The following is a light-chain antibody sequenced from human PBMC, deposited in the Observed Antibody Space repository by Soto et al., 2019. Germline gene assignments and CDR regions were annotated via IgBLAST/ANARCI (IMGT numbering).Light chain of an antibody. J-gene: IGLJ2*01. CDR2: DVT. Sequence: QSALTQPASVSGSPGQSITISCTGTSSDVGGYDYVSWYQQHPGKAPKLMIYDVTNRPSGVPTRFSASKSGNTASLTISGLQAEDEADYYCCSFSSITTRIFGGGTKLTVL. CDR3: CSFSSITTRI. V-gene: IGLV2-14*03. CDR1: SSDVGGYDY.